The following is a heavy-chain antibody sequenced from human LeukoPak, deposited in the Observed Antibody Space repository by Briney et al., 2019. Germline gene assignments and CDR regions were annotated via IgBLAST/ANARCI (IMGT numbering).Heavy chain of an antibody. V-gene: IGHV1-18*04. CDR2: ISAYNGNT. J-gene: IGHJ5*02. CDR3: ARDGYSSSWFTNWFDP. CDR1: GYTFTSYG. D-gene: IGHD6-13*01. Sequence: ASVKVSCKASGYTFTSYGISWVRQAPGQGLEWMGGISAYNGNTNYAQKLQGRVTMTTDTSTSTAYMELRSLRSADTAVYYCARDGYSSSWFTNWFDPWGQGTLVTVSS.